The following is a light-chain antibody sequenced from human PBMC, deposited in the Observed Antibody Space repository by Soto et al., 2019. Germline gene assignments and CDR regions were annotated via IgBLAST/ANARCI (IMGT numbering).Light chain of an antibody. Sequence: QSAVTQPASVSGSPGQSITISCTGTSSDVGDYNYVSWYQQPPGKAPKLMIYEVSTRPSGVSNRFTGSKSGNTASLTISGLQAEDEADYYCSSYTSSRPYVFGTGTKLTVL. V-gene: IGLV2-14*01. J-gene: IGLJ1*01. CDR3: SSYTSSRPYV. CDR1: SSDVGDYNY. CDR2: EVS.